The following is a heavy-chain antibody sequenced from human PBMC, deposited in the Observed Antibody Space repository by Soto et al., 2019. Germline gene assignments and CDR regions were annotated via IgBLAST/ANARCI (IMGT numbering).Heavy chain of an antibody. D-gene: IGHD2-2*02. V-gene: IGHV3-23*01. CDR3: AKDRKVVVPAALRSTGNGGFDY. J-gene: IGHJ4*02. Sequence: RLSCAASGFTFSSYAMSWVLQSPGKGLEWVSAISGSGGSKYYADSVKGRFTISRDNSKNTLYLQMNSLRAEDTAVYYCAKDRKVVVPAALRSTGNGGFDYWGQGTLVTVSS. CDR2: ISGSGGSK. CDR1: GFTFSSYA.